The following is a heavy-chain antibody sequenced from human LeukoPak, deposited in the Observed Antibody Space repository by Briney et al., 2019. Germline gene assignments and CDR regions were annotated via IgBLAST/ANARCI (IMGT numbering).Heavy chain of an antibody. CDR2: ISTNGHST. J-gene: IGHJ4*02. CDR1: GFTFSRYS. D-gene: IGHD3-22*01. Sequence: GGSLRLSCAASGFTFSRYSMHWVRQAPGKGLEFVSAISTNGHSTYYAKSVKGRFTISRDNSKNTLYLQMGSLRAEDMAVYYCARVGPADTYYPTSGLDYWGQGTLVTVSS. CDR3: ARVGPADTYYPTSGLDY. V-gene: IGHV3-64*01.